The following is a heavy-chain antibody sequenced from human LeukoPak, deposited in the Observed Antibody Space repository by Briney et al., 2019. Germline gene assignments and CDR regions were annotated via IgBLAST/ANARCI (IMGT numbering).Heavy chain of an antibody. D-gene: IGHD6-13*01. CDR1: GFTFSSYA. Sequence: GGSLRLSCAASGFTFSSYAMHWVRQAPGKGLEYVSAISSNGGSTYYANSVKGRFTISRDNSKNTLYLQMGSLRAEDMAVYYCARVGYITDAFDIWGQGTMVTVSS. V-gene: IGHV3-64*01. CDR2: ISSNGGST. CDR3: ARVGYITDAFDI. J-gene: IGHJ3*02.